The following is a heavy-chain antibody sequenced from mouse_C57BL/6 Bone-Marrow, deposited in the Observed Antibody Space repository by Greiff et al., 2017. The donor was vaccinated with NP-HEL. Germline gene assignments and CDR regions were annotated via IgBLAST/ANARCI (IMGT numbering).Heavy chain of an antibody. D-gene: IGHD1-1*01. CDR1: GYTFTDHT. Sequence: VQLQQSDAELVKPGASVKISCKVSGYTFTDHTIHWMKQRPEQGLEWIGYIYPRDGSTKYNEKFKGKATLTADKSSSTAYMQLNSLTSEDSAVYYCARTRGSSSYYYAMDYWGQGTSVTVSS. CDR2: IYPRDGST. CDR3: ARTRGSSSYYYAMDY. V-gene: IGHV1-78*01. J-gene: IGHJ4*01.